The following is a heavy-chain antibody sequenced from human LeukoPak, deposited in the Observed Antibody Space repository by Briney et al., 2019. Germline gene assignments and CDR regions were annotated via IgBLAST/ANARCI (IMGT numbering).Heavy chain of an antibody. CDR1: GFTLSSCS. Sequence: GGSLRLSCVASGFTLSSCSMNWVRQAPGKGLEWVSFITSSGDTKYYADSVKGRFTISRDDAKKSLYLQMKNLRAEDTAVYYCARGYCSGGSCYFDYWGQGTLVTVSS. J-gene: IGHJ4*02. D-gene: IGHD2-15*01. V-gene: IGHV3-48*04. CDR2: ITSSGDTK. CDR3: ARGYCSGGSCYFDY.